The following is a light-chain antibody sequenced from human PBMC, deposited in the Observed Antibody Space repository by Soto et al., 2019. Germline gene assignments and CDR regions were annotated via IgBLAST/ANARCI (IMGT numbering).Light chain of an antibody. CDR3: QQYNNWPPYT. J-gene: IGKJ2*01. Sequence: EIVMTQSPATLSVSPGERATLSCRASQSVGSNLAWYQQKPGQAPRLLIYGASTRATGAPARFSGSGSGTEFTRSISSLQSEDFAVYYCQQYNNWPPYTFGQGTKLEIK. CDR1: QSVGSN. CDR2: GAS. V-gene: IGKV3-15*01.